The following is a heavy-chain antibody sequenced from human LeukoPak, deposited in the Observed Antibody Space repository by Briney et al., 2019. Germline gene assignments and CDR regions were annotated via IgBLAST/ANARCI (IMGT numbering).Heavy chain of an antibody. Sequence: GGSLRLSCAASGFTFSSYTMHWVRQAPGKGLEYVSAITTNGGRTYYANSFKGRFTISRDNSKSTLYLQMNSLRAEDTAVYYCARDDDYGGSYDYWGQGTLVTVSS. D-gene: IGHD4-23*01. CDR2: ITTNGGRT. J-gene: IGHJ4*02. CDR3: ARDDDYGGSYDY. V-gene: IGHV3-64*01. CDR1: GFTFSSYT.